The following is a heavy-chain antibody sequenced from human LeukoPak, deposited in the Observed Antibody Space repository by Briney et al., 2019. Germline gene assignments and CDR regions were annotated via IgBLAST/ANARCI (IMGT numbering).Heavy chain of an antibody. CDR3: ARVFRSAMHGGSHFDY. CDR2: IYYSGST. CDR1: GGSISSSSYY. D-gene: IGHD2-2*01. V-gene: IGHV4-39*07. J-gene: IGHJ4*02. Sequence: PSETLSLTCTVSGGSISSSSYYWGWIRQPPGKGLEWIGSIYYSGSTYCNPSLKSRVTISVDTSKNQFSLKLSSVTAADTAVYYCARVFRSAMHGGSHFDYWGQGTLVTVSS.